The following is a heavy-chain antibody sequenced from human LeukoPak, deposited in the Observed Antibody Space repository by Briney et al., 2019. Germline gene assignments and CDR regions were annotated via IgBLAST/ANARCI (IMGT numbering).Heavy chain of an antibody. Sequence: ASVKVSCKASGYTFTTYAMNWVRQAPGQGREWMGWINTNTGNPTYAQGFTGRFVFSLDTSVSTAYLQISSLKAEDTAVYYCASAYDYDSSGYPPTNYWGQGTLVTVSS. CDR2: INTNTGNP. J-gene: IGHJ4*02. CDR1: GYTFTTYA. D-gene: IGHD3-22*01. CDR3: ASAYDYDSSGYPPTNY. V-gene: IGHV7-4-1*02.